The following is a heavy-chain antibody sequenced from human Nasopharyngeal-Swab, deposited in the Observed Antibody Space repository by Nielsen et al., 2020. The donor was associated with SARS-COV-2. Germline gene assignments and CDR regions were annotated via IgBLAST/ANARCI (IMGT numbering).Heavy chain of an antibody. D-gene: IGHD3-10*01. CDR2: IIPILGIA. Sequence: SVKVSCKASGGTFSSYAISWVRQAPGQGLEWMGRIIPILGIANYAQKFQGRVTITADKSTSTAYMELSSLRSEDTAVYYCASSITMVRGVITVSGAFDVWGQGTMVTVSS. CDR1: GGTFSSYA. V-gene: IGHV1-69*04. CDR3: ASSITMVRGVITVSGAFDV. J-gene: IGHJ3*01.